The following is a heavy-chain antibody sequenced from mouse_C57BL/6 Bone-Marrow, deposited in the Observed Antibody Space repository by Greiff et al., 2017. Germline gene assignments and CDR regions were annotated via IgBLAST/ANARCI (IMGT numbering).Heavy chain of an antibody. Sequence: EVQLVESGGGLVKPGGSLKLSCAASGFTFSSYAMSWVRQTPEKRLEWVATISDGGSYTYYPDNVKGRFTISRDNAKNNLYLQMSHLKSEDTAMYYGERDIYGYDEGYWYIDVWGTGTTVTVSS. CDR3: ERDIYGYDEGYWYIDV. J-gene: IGHJ1*03. CDR1: GFTFSSYA. D-gene: IGHD2-2*01. CDR2: ISDGGSYT. V-gene: IGHV5-4*01.